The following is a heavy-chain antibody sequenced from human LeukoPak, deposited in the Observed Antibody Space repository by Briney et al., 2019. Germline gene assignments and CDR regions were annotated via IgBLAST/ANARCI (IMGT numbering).Heavy chain of an antibody. CDR3: ARKSDSLMLRGGDC. D-gene: IGHD3-10*01. CDR1: EFSVSSNY. J-gene: IGHJ4*02. CDR2: IYSGGTT. Sequence: GGSLRLSCAASEFSVSSNYMTWVRQAPGEGLECVSIIYSGGTTYYADSVRGRFTISRDNSKNTLYLQMDRLRVEDTAVYYCARKSDSLMLRGGDCWGQGTLVTVSS. V-gene: IGHV3-66*01.